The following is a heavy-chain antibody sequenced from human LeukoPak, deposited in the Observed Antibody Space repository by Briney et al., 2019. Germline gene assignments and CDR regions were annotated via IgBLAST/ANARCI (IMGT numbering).Heavy chain of an antibody. Sequence: GGSLRLSCAASGSTFSDYYMSWIRQAPGKGLEWVSYISSSGSTIYYADSVKGRFTISRDNAKNSLYLQMNSLRAEDTAVYYCAGGRDGSLTTDFDYWGQGTLVTVSS. V-gene: IGHV3-11*01. CDR2: ISSSGSTI. CDR1: GSTFSDYY. CDR3: AGGRDGSLTTDFDY. J-gene: IGHJ4*02. D-gene: IGHD3-22*01.